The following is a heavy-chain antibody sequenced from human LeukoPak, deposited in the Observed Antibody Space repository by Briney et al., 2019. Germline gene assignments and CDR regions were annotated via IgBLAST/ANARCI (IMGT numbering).Heavy chain of an antibody. CDR3: ARDQYYYDSSGYQFDY. Sequence: SETLSLTCTVSGGSISSYYWSWIRQPAGKGLGWIGRIYTSGSTNYNPSLKSRVTMSVDTSKNQFSLKLSSVTAADTAVYYCARDQYYYDSSGYQFDYWGQGTLVTVSS. CDR1: GGSISSYY. V-gene: IGHV4-4*07. D-gene: IGHD3-22*01. CDR2: IYTSGST. J-gene: IGHJ4*02.